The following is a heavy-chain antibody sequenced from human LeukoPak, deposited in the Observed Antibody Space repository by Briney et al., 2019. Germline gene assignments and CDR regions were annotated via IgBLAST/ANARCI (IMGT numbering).Heavy chain of an antibody. CDR1: GYTFTSYY. D-gene: IGHD6-13*01. CDR2: INPSGGST. CDR3: ARGGFQGIAAAGRAGNRDYYFDY. Sequence: ASVKVSCKASGYTFTSYYMHWVRQAPGQGLEWMGIINPSGGSTSYAQKFQGRVTMTRDTSTSTVYMELSSLRSEDTAVYYCARGGFQGIAAAGRAGNRDYYFDYWGQGTLATVSS. J-gene: IGHJ4*02. V-gene: IGHV1-46*01.